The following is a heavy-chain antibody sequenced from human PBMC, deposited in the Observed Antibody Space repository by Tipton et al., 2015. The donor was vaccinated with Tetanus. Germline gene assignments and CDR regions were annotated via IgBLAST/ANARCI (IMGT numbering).Heavy chain of an antibody. CDR3: AKLDYGDYGRYYYYEMDV. J-gene: IGHJ6*02. CDR1: GFPFTTYG. D-gene: IGHD4-17*01. CDR2: ITGSGVGT. V-gene: IGHV3-23*01. Sequence: SLRLSCAASGFPFTTYGMTWARLAPGKGLEWVAVITGSGVGTYYSDSVKGRFTVSRDNSRNTLYLQLNSLRVEDTAVYYCAKLDYGDYGRYYYYEMDVWGQGTTVTVSS.